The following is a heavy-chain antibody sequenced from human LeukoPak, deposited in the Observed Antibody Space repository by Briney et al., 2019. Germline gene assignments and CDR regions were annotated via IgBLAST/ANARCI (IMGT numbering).Heavy chain of an antibody. CDR3: ARARGGYDAFDI. V-gene: IGHV1-2*02. CDR2: INPNSGGT. Sequence: ASVKVSCKASGYTFTGYYMHWVRQAPGQGLEWMGWINPNSGGTNYAQKFQGRVTMTRDTSISTAYMELSRLRSDDTAVYYCARARGGYDAFDIWGQGTMVTVSS. CDR1: GYTFTGYY. J-gene: IGHJ3*02. D-gene: IGHD3-16*01.